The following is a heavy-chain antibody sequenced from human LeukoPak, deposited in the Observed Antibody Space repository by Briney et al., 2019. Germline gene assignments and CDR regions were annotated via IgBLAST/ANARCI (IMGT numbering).Heavy chain of an antibody. CDR2: TYYRSKWYN. J-gene: IGHJ5*02. V-gene: IGHV6-1*01. CDR1: GDSVSSNSAA. D-gene: IGHD3-3*01. Sequence: SQTLSLTCAISGDSVSSNSAAWNWIRQSPSRGLEWLGRTYYRSKWYNDYAVSVKSRITINPDTSKNQFSLKLSSVTAADTAVYYCARVAYDFWSGYAQYNWFDPWGQGTLVTVSS. CDR3: ARVAYDFWSGYAQYNWFDP.